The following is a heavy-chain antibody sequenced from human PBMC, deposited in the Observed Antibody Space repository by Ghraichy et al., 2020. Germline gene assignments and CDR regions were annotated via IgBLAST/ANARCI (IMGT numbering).Heavy chain of an antibody. V-gene: IGHV4-59*01. CDR1: GGSISNFY. D-gene: IGHD3-10*01. CDR2: IYNSGST. CDR3: SRAGLGSRNTYWYFDL. Sequence: SETLSLTCTVSGGSISNFYWTWIRQPPGKGLEWIGYIYNSGSTDYNPSLKSRVTISLDTSKNQLSLKLSSVTAADTAVYYCSRAGLGSRNTYWYFDLWGRGTLVTVSS. J-gene: IGHJ2*01.